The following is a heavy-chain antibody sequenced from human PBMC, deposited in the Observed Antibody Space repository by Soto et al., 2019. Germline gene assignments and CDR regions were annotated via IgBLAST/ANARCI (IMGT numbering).Heavy chain of an antibody. J-gene: IGHJ5*02. V-gene: IGHV4-59*01. D-gene: IGHD3-22*01. Sequence: SETLSLTCSVSGGSISSGYWTWIRHPPGKGLKWIGYIYLGGSINYNPSLKSRVIISVDTAKNQFSLSLSSVTAADTAVYYCTGAYYDIDGYIXDPWGQGTSVTVS. CDR1: GGSISSGY. CDR3: TGAYYDIDGYIXDP. CDR2: IYLGGSI.